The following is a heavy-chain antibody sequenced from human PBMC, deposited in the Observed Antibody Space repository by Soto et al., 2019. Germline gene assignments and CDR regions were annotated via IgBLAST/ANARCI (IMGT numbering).Heavy chain of an antibody. D-gene: IGHD2-8*01. CDR2: FDPEDGEP. Sequence: QVQLVQSGAEVKKPGASVKVSCKVSRYTLTELSMHWVRQAPGKGLEWMGGFDPEDGEPIYGQKSQGRVTMTEDTSTDTAYMALSSLRSEDTAVYYCATDGYCTNGVCYGYWGQGTLVTVSS. J-gene: IGHJ4*02. V-gene: IGHV1-24*01. CDR1: RYTLTELS. CDR3: ATDGYCTNGVCYGY.